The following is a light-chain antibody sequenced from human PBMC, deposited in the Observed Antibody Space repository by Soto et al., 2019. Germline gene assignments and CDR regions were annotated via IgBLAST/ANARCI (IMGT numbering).Light chain of an antibody. Sequence: EIVMTHSPATLSVSPGESATLSCRASQSVSNNLTWYQQKPGQPPRLLIYGASTRATGVPGRFSGSGSGTESTLIISGLQPDDSATYYCQQYTNTNNPWMFGQGTKVDIK. CDR3: QQYTNTNNPWM. CDR2: GAS. J-gene: IGKJ1*01. CDR1: QSVSNN. V-gene: IGKV3-15*01.